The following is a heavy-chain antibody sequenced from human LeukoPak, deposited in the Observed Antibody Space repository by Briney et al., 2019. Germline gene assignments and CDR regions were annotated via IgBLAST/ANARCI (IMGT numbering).Heavy chain of an antibody. J-gene: IGHJ4*02. CDR2: INHSGST. CDR3: ARVKALATQAAGTDY. D-gene: IGHD6-13*01. CDR1: GGSFSGYY. V-gene: IGHV4-34*01. Sequence: KPSETLSLTCAVYGGSFSGYYWSWIRQPPGKGLEWIGEINHSGSTNYNPSLKSRVTISVDTSKNQFSLELSSVTAADTAVYYCARVKALATQAAGTDYWGQGTLVTVSS.